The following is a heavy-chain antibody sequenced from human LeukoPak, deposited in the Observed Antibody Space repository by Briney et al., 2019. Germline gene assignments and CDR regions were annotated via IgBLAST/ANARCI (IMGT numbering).Heavy chain of an antibody. V-gene: IGHV4-34*01. Sequence: SETLSLTCAVYGGSFSGYYWSWIRQPPGKGLEWIGEINHSGSTNYNPSLKSRVTISVDTSKNQFSLKLSSVTAADTAVYCAREGMAVAAADAFDIWGQGTMVTVSS. D-gene: IGHD6-25*01. J-gene: IGHJ3*02. CDR2: INHSGST. CDR1: GGSFSGYY. CDR3: AREGMAVAAADAFDI.